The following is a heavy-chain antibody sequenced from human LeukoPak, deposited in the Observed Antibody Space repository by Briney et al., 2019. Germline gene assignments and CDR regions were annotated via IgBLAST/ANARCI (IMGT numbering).Heavy chain of an antibody. J-gene: IGHJ4*02. CDR3: AKQSYARSLGE. CDR1: GFPFSDFS. V-gene: IGHV3-23*01. D-gene: IGHD3-10*02. CDR2: TNSGGTTT. Sequence: HAGGSLRLSCATSGFPFSDFSMTWVRQAPGKGLEWISTTNSGGTTTCYAESVKGRFTISRDNFKNALYLQMSSLRVEDTAIYYCAKQSYARSLGEGGPGTLSPSPQ.